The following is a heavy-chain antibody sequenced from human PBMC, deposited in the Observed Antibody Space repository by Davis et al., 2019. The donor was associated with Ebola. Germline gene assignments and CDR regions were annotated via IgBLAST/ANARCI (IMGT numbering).Heavy chain of an antibody. V-gene: IGHV4-59*01. CDR2: LYFDGSP. D-gene: IGHD3-16*01. Sequence: MPSETLSLTCTVSGGSISSYYWSWIRQPPRQGLELMGHLYFDGSPNYNPSLNSRVTISLDTSKNQLSLRLISVTAADTAVYYCAGLSPLGLRLGVTYHWFDPWGPGTLVTVSS. CDR1: GGSISSYY. J-gene: IGHJ5*02. CDR3: AGLSPLGLRLGVTYHWFDP.